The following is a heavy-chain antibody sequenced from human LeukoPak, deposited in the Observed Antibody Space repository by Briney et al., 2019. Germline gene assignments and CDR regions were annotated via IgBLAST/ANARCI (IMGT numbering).Heavy chain of an antibody. J-gene: IGHJ3*02. D-gene: IGHD1-26*01. CDR1: GGTFSSFA. V-gene: IGHV1-69*04. CDR2: IIPTLGIA. CDR3: TTDEGVGATYAFDI. Sequence: SVKVSCKTSGGTFSSFALTWVRLAPGQGLEWMGRIIPTLGIANYAQKFQGRVTITADKSTSTAYMELSSLRSEDTAVYYCTTDEGVGATYAFDIWGQGTMVTVSS.